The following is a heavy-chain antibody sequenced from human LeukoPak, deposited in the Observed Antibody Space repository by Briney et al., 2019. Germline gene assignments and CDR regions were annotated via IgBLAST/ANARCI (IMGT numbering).Heavy chain of an antibody. CDR1: GGSISSYY. D-gene: IGHD3-9*01. CDR3: ARDDWYEWYAFDI. CDR2: IYYSGST. Sequence: SETLSLTCSVSGGSISSYYWSWIRQPPGKGLEWVGYIYYSGSTNYNPSLKSRVTISVDTSKNQFSLKLSSVTAADTAVYYCARDDWYEWYAFDIWGQGTMVTVSS. J-gene: IGHJ3*02. V-gene: IGHV4-59*01.